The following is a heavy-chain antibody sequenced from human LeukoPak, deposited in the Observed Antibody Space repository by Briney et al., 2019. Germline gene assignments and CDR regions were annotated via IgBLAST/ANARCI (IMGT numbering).Heavy chain of an antibody. CDR1: GFTFSSYA. CDR2: ISGSGGTA. D-gene: IGHD3-10*01. Sequence: GGSLRLSCAASGFTFSSYAMSWVRQAPGKGLEWVSAISGSGGTAYYADSVKGRFTISRDNSKNTLYLQMNSLRAEDTAVYYCAKDLVYGSGSYSYDYWGQGTLVTVSS. CDR3: AKDLVYGSGSYSYDY. J-gene: IGHJ4*02. V-gene: IGHV3-23*01.